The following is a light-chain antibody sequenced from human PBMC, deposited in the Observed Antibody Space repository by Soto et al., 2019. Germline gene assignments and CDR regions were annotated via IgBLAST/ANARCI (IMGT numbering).Light chain of an antibody. V-gene: IGKV3-15*01. CDR1: QSVSNN. J-gene: IGKJ1*01. Sequence: ILMTQSPATLSVAPGERATLSCRASQSVSNNLAWYQQKPCQAPRLLIYDASTRATGIPARFSGSGSGTEFTLTISGLQSEEFAVYYCQQYNNWPPWTFGQGTKVEIK. CDR2: DAS. CDR3: QQYNNWPPWT.